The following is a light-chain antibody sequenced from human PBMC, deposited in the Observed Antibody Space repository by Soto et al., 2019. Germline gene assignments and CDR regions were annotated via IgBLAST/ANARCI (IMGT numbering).Light chain of an antibody. CDR2: DAS. J-gene: IGKJ4*01. CDR3: QQHSNWPLT. Sequence: EIVLAQSPATLSFSQVERATLSCSASQSVSNYLAWYQQKPGQAPRLLIYDASNRATGIPARFSGSGSGTDFTLTISSLEPEDFAVYYCQQHSNWPLTFGGGTKVDIK. CDR1: QSVSNY. V-gene: IGKV3-11*01.